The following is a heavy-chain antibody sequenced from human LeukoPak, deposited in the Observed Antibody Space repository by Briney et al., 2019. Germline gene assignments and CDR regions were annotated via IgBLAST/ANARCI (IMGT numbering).Heavy chain of an antibody. D-gene: IGHD6-13*01. CDR1: GFAFDDYG. Sequence: GGSLRLSCAADGFAFDDYGMSWVRQAPGKGLEWVSGINWNGGSTGYADSVKGRFTISRDNAKNSLYLQMHSLRAEDTALYYCAKRPAAGTVGYFDYWGQGTLVTVSS. CDR2: INWNGGST. J-gene: IGHJ4*02. CDR3: AKRPAAGTVGYFDY. V-gene: IGHV3-20*04.